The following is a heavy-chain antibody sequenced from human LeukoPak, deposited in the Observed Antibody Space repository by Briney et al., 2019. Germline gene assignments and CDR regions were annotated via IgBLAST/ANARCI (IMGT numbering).Heavy chain of an antibody. J-gene: IGHJ4*02. CDR3: AKAEPLMATNSGGFDD. Sequence: PGGPLRLFCAASGFIFSSYGMHWVRQAPGKGLEWVAVIPYDGSNKYYAVSVKGRFSISRDNSKNTLYLQMNSLRAEDTAVYYCAKAEPLMATNSGGFDDWGQGTLVTVSS. D-gene: IGHD5-24*01. CDR2: IPYDGSNK. V-gene: IGHV3-30*18. CDR1: GFIFSSYG.